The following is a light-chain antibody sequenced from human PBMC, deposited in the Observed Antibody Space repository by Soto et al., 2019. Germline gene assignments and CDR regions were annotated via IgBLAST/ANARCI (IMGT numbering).Light chain of an antibody. CDR2: GTS. CDR3: QHYGDSSWT. CDR1: RSVSDTL. Sequence: EIVLTQSPGTLSLSPGERATLSCRADRSVSDTLLTWFQQKPGQAPRLLIFGTSNRAPGIPDRFSGSGSGTDFTLTISRLEPDDFVVYYCQHYGDSSWTFGQGPKVEIK. V-gene: IGKV3-20*01. J-gene: IGKJ1*01.